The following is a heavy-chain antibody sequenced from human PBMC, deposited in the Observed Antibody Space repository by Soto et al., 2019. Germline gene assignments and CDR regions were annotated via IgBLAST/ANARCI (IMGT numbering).Heavy chain of an antibody. CDR1: GFSFSSYE. D-gene: IGHD1-26*01. CDR3: ASLSGRDGVDP. Sequence: EAQLVESGGDLVQPGGSLRLSCAGSGFSFSSYEMNWVRQAPGKGLEWVSYISSSGSDTYYADSVKARFTISSDNAQNSLYLQMTRLRAGDTAIYYCASLSGRDGVDPRGQGTLVTVSS. J-gene: IGHJ5*02. CDR2: ISSSGSDT. V-gene: IGHV3-48*03.